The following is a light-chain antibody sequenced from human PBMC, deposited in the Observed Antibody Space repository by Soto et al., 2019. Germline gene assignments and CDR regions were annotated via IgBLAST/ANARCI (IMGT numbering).Light chain of an antibody. CDR3: AAWDDSLNGLV. CDR1: SSNIGSNT. V-gene: IGLV1-44*01. Sequence: QSVLTQPPSASGTPGQRVTISCSGTSSNIGSNTVNWYQQLPGTAPKLLIVNNNQRPSGVPDRFSGSKSGTSASLAISGRQSEDEADYYCAAWDDSLNGLVFGTGTKLTVL. J-gene: IGLJ1*01. CDR2: NNN.